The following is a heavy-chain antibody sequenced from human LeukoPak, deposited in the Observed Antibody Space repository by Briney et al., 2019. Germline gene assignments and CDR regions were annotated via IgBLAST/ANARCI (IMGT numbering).Heavy chain of an antibody. D-gene: IGHD3-22*01. J-gene: IGHJ4*02. CDR3: AREPPGNYDDSGHYYAYFDC. Sequence: GGSLRLSCAASGLIFGDYNMNWVRQAPGKGLEWVSYISSGGSTIYYADTVKGRFTISRDNARNSLYLQVNGLTDEDTAVYYCAREPPGNYDDSGHYYAYFDCWGQGALVTVSS. V-gene: IGHV3-48*02. CDR2: ISSGGSTI. CDR1: GLIFGDYN.